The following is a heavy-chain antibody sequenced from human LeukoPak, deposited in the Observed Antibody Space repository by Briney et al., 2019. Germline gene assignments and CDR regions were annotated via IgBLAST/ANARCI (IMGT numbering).Heavy chain of an antibody. CDR2: IYYSGST. V-gene: IGHV4-39*07. CDR1: GVSISSINYY. Sequence: PSETLSLTCTVSGVSISSINYYWGWIRQPPGKGLEWIGSIYYSGSTFYNPSLESRVTISVDTSKNQFSLKLSSVTAADTAVYYCARGYNWNYRWFDPWGQGTLVTVSS. D-gene: IGHD1-7*01. J-gene: IGHJ5*02. CDR3: ARGYNWNYRWFDP.